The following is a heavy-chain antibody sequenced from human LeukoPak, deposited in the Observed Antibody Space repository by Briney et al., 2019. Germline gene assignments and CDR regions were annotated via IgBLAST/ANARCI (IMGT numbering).Heavy chain of an antibody. Sequence: GGSLRLSCAASGFTFSGYSMNWVRQAPGKGLEWVSSISSSSSYIYYADSVKGRFTISRDNAKNSLYLQMNSLRAEDTAVYYCTRDSTYYYDSSGYLAPPKQPFYFDYWGQGTLVTVSS. V-gene: IGHV3-21*01. CDR3: TRDSTYYYDSSGYLAPPKQPFYFDY. CDR1: GFTFSGYS. J-gene: IGHJ4*02. CDR2: ISSSSSYI. D-gene: IGHD3-22*01.